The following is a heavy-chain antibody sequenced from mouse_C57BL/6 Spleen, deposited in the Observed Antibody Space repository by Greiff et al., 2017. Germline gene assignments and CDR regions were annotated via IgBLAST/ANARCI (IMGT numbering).Heavy chain of an antibody. CDR3: ERMPPMATVVAYYYAMDY. V-gene: IGHV1-9*01. J-gene: IGHJ4*01. CDR1: GYTFTGYW. D-gene: IGHD1-1*01. CDR2: ILPGSGST. Sequence: QVQLQQSGAELMKPGASVKLSCKATGYTFTGYWIGWVKQRPGHGLEWIGEILPGSGSTNYNETFKGKATFTAYTSSNKAYMQLSSLTTEDSAIYYCERMPPMATVVAYYYAMDYWGQGTSVTVSS.